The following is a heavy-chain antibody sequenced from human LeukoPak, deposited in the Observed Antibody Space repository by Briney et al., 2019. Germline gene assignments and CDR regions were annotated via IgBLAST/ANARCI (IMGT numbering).Heavy chain of an antibody. CDR2: ITGSGGNT. CDR3: AKGRGSGSYYYYGMDV. D-gene: IGHD3-10*01. CDR1: GFTFSSYV. Sequence: GGSLRLSCAASGFTFSSYVMSWVRQAPGKGLEWVSSITGSGGNTYYADSVKGRFTISRDNSKNSLYLQLNSLRTEDTALYYCAKGRGSGSYYYYGMDVWGQGTTVTVSS. V-gene: IGHV3-23*01. J-gene: IGHJ6*02.